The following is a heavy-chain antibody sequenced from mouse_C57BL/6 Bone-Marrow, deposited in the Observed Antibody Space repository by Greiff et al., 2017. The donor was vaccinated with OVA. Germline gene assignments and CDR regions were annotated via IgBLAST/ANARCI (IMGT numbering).Heavy chain of an antibody. J-gene: IGHJ2*01. CDR1: GYTFTSYG. CDR2: IYPRSGNT. Sequence: QVQLKQSGAELARPGASVKLSCKASGYTFTSYGISWVKQRTGQGLEWIGEIYPRSGNTYYNEKFKGKATLTADKSSSTAYMELRSLTSEDSAAYFCARYGSSFYFDYWGQGTTLTVSS. V-gene: IGHV1-81*01. D-gene: IGHD1-1*01. CDR3: ARYGSSFYFDY.